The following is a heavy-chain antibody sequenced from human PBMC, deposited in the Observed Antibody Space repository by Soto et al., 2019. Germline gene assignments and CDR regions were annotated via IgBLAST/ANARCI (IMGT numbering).Heavy chain of an antibody. D-gene: IGHD2-21*01. CDR1: GVTFSDYA. CDR2: ISSDGKNT. CDR3: ARVHCTTELCSGLYFYYALDV. J-gene: IGHJ6*02. V-gene: IGHV3-30*01. Sequence: QVQLVESGGGVVQPGRSLRLSCAASGVTFSDYAMHWVRQPPGKGLEWVAIISSDGKNTYYGDSVKGRFTISRDDSTSTLSLQMNGLRPEDTAVYFCARVHCTTELCSGLYFYYALDVWGQGTTVTVSS.